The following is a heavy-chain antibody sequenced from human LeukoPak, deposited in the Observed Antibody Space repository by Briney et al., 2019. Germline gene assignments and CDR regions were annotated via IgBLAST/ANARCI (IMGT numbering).Heavy chain of an antibody. Sequence: GGSLRLSCAASGFTFDDYAMHWVRQAPGKGLEWVSGISWNSGSIGYADSVKGRFTISRDNAKNSLYLQMNSLRAEDTALYYCAKDISGGDDAFDIWGQGKMVTVSS. CDR2: ISWNSGSI. CDR3: AKDISGGDDAFDI. D-gene: IGHD2-21*02. CDR1: GFTFDDYA. J-gene: IGHJ3*02. V-gene: IGHV3-9*01.